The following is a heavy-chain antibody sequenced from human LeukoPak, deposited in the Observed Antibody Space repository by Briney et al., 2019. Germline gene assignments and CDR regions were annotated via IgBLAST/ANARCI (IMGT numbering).Heavy chain of an antibody. V-gene: IGHV4-61*08. D-gene: IGHD2-2*01. Sequence: SETLSLTCTVSGGSISSGGYYWSWIRQHPGKGLEWIGYIYYSGSTNYNPSLKSRDTISVDTSKNQFSLKLSSVTAADTAVYYCARLRAIVVVPAAPDYFDYWGQGTLVTVSS. CDR3: ARLRAIVVVPAAPDYFDY. CDR2: IYYSGST. J-gene: IGHJ4*02. CDR1: GGSISSGGYY.